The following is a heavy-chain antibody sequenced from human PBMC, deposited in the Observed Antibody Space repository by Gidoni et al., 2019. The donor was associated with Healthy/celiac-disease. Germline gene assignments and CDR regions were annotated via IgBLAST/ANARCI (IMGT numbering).Heavy chain of an antibody. V-gene: IGHV3-9*01. CDR3: TRDYYDSSGYESPTDY. CDR1: GFTFDDYA. D-gene: IGHD3-22*01. J-gene: IGHJ4*02. CDR2: ISWNSGSI. Sequence: EVQLVESGGGLVQPGRSLRLSCAASGFTFDDYAMHWVRQAPGKGLEWVSGISWNSGSIGYADSVKGRFTISRDNAKNSLYLQMNSLRAEDTALYYCTRDYYDSSGYESPTDYWGQGTLVTVSS.